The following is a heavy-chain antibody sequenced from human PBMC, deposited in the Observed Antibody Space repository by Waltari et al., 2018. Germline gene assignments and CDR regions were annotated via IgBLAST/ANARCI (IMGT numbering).Heavy chain of an antibody. CDR2: ISSSGTSR. D-gene: IGHD1-20*01. V-gene: IGHV3-48*03. Sequence: EMQLVESGGGLVQPGGSLRLSCAASGFTFTTYEMNWVRQAPGKGLEWISYISSSGTSRYYADSVKGRFTISRDNAQDSLYLQMNSLRAEDTAVYYCARAAITGTGFDFWGQGSLVTVSS. J-gene: IGHJ4*02. CDR1: GFTFTTYE. CDR3: ARAAITGTGFDF.